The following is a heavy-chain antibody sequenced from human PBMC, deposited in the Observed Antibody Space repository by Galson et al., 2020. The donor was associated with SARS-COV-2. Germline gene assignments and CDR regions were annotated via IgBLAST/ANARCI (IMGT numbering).Heavy chain of an antibody. D-gene: IGHD6-19*01. CDR2: ISYDGSEK. V-gene: IGHV3-30*03. Sequence: GGSLRLSCTVSGFTFSAYGMHWVRQPPGKGLEWVAVISYDGSEKFFADSVKGRFTVIRDNSKNMLYLEMNSLKTEDTAFYYCARDWGQYSSGWYGGADYWGQGTLVIVSS. CDR1: GFTFSAYG. CDR3: ARDWGQYSSGWYGGADY. J-gene: IGHJ4*02.